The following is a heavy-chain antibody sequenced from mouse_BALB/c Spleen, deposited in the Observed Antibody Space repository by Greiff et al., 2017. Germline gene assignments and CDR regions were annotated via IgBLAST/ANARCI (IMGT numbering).Heavy chain of an antibody. CDR2: ISSGGGST. CDR1: GFAFSSYD. Sequence: VQLKESGGGLVQPGGSLKLSCAASGFAFSSYDMSWVRQTPEKRLEWVAYISSGGGSTYYPDTVKGRFTISRDNAKNTLYLQMSSLKSEDTAMYYCARHRTYAMDYWGQGTSVTVSS. V-gene: IGHV5-12-1*01. J-gene: IGHJ4*01. CDR3: ARHRTYAMDY.